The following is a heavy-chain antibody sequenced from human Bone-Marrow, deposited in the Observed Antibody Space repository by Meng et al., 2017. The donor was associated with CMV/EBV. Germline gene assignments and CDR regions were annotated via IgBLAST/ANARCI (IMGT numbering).Heavy chain of an antibody. D-gene: IGHD2-2*01. V-gene: IGHV1-8*01. CDR3: ARGIVVVPVAIPVGQNYYGMDV. J-gene: IGHJ6*02. CDR1: GYTFTSYD. CDR2: MNPNSGNT. Sequence: ASVKVSCKASGYTFTSYDINWVRQATGQGLEWMGWMNPNSGNTGYAQKFQGRVTMTRNTSISTAYMELSSLRSEDTAVYYCARGIVVVPVAIPVGQNYYGMDVWGQGTTVTVSS.